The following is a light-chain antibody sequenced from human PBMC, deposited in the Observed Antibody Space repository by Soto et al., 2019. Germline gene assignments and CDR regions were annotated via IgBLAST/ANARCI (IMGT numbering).Light chain of an antibody. CDR3: QRYGSSLWT. CDR1: QSGSGSY. V-gene: IGKV3-20*01. Sequence: EIVLTQSPGTLSLSPGERATLSCKASQSGSGSYLAWYQQKPGQAPRLVMYGTSSRASGIPDRFSGRGSGTDFPLTISRLEPEDFAVYYCQRYGSSLWTFGHGTKVEI. CDR2: GTS. J-gene: IGKJ1*01.